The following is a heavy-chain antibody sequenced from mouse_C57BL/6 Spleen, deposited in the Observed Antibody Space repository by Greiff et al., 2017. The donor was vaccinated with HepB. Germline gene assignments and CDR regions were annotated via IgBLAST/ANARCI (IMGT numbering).Heavy chain of an antibody. CDR2: IYPGSGST. V-gene: IGHV1-55*01. CDR3: ATDYYGSSWRYFDV. D-gene: IGHD1-1*01. J-gene: IGHJ1*03. CDR1: GYTFTSYW. Sequence: QVQLQQSGAELVKPGASVKMSCKASGYTFTSYWITWVKQRPGQGLEWIGDIYPGSGSTNYNEKFKSKATLTVDTSSSTAYMQLSSLTSEDSAVYYCATDYYGSSWRYFDVWGTGTTVTVSS.